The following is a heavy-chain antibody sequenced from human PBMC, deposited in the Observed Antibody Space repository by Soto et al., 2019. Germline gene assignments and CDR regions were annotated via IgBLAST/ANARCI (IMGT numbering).Heavy chain of an antibody. J-gene: IGHJ5*02. D-gene: IGHD2-2*01. Sequence: GASVKVSCKASGYTFTSYAMHWVRQAPGQRLEWMGWINAGNGNTKYSQKFQGGVTITRDTSASTAYMELSSLRSEDTAVYYCARDILGYCSSTSCYDWFDPWGQGTLVTVSS. CDR1: GYTFTSYA. CDR2: INAGNGNT. CDR3: ARDILGYCSSTSCYDWFDP. V-gene: IGHV1-3*01.